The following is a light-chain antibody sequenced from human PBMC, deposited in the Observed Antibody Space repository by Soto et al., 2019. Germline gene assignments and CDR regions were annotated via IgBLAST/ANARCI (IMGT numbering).Light chain of an antibody. Sequence: EIVLTQSPGTLSLSPGARATLSCRASQSVSSNFLAWYQQKPGQAPRLLIYGASRRATGIPDRFSGSGSGTDFTLTISRLESEDVALYYCQHYGSSPSTFGQGTRLEIK. CDR2: GAS. CDR1: QSVSSNF. J-gene: IGKJ5*01. CDR3: QHYGSSPST. V-gene: IGKV3-20*01.